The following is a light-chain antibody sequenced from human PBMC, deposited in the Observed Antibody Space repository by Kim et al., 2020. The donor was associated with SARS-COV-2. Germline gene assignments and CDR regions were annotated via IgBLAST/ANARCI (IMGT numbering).Light chain of an antibody. J-gene: IGLJ3*02. CDR3: CSYAGSYSWV. CDR2: DVT. V-gene: IGLV2-11*01. Sequence: QSALTQPRSVSGSPGQSVTISCTGTSSDVGGYNYVSWNQQHPGKAPKLMIFDVTRRPSGVPDRFSGSKSGNTASLTISGLQAEDEADYYCCSYAGSYSWVCGGGTQLTFL. CDR1: SSDVGGYNY.